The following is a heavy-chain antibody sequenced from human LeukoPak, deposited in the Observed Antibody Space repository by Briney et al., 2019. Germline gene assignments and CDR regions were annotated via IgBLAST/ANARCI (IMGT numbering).Heavy chain of an antibody. CDR1: GFTFSSYS. CDR2: ISSSSSTI. V-gene: IGHV3-48*01. CDR3: ARNLDYGDGGD. J-gene: IGHJ4*02. Sequence: SGGSLRLSCAASGFTFSSYSMNWVRQAPGKGLEWVSYISSSSSTIYYADSVKGRFTISRDNAKNSLYLQMNSLRAEDTALYYCARNLDYGDGGDWGQGTLVTVSS. D-gene: IGHD4-17*01.